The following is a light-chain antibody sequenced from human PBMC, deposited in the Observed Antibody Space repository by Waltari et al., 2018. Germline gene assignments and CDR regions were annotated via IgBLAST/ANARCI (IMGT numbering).Light chain of an antibody. CDR1: QNIKTW. V-gene: IGKV1-5*03. Sequence: DIQMSQSPYTLSASIGDRVTIPCRASQNIKTWVAWYQQKPGKAPKFLVYKASTLDSGVPSRFSGSGSGTEFTLTISSLQPDDFATYYCQQYDTYPLTFGGGTKVEIK. CDR2: KAS. J-gene: IGKJ4*01. CDR3: QQYDTYPLT.